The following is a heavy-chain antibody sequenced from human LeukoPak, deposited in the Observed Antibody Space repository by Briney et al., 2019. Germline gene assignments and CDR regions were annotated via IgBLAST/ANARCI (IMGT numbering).Heavy chain of an antibody. CDR3: TTPVTGPSDY. CDR1: RFTFSYAW. CDR2: IKSKTDGGTT. J-gene: IGHJ4*02. D-gene: IGHD6-19*01. Sequence: GGSLRLSCAVSRFTFSYAWMSWVRQAPGKGLEWVGRIKSKTDGGTTDYAAPVKGRFTISRHDSKNTLYLQINSLKTENTAVYYCTTPVTGPSDYWGQGTLVTVSS. V-gene: IGHV3-15*01.